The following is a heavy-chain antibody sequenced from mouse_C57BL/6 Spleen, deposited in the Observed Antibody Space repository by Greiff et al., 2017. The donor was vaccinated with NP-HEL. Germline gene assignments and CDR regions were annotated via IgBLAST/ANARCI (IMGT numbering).Heavy chain of an antibody. V-gene: IGHV1-81*01. D-gene: IGHD1-1*01. CDR3: ARSLITTVWYFDV. CDR1: GYTFTSYG. J-gene: IGHJ1*03. Sequence: QVQLKQSGAELARPGASVKLSCKASGYTFTSYGISWVKQRTGQGLEWIGVIYPRSGNTYYNEKFKGKATLTADKSSSTAYMGLRSLTSEDSAVYFCARSLITTVWYFDVWGTGTTVTVSS. CDR2: IYPRSGNT.